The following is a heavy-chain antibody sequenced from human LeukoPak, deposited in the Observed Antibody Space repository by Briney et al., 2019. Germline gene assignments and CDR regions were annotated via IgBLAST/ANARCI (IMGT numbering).Heavy chain of an antibody. Sequence: SVNVSSKASGGTFSSYAISWVRQAPGQGLEWMGGIIPIFGTANYAQKFQGRVTITTDESTSTAYMELSSLGSEDTAVYYCARGPTGYYSNWFDPWGQGTLVTVSS. V-gene: IGHV1-69*05. CDR3: ARGPTGYYSNWFDP. CDR2: IIPIFGTA. J-gene: IGHJ5*02. D-gene: IGHD3-22*01. CDR1: GGTFSSYA.